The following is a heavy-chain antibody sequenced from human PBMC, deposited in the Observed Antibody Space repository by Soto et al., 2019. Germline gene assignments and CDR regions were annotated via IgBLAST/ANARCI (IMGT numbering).Heavy chain of an antibody. CDR3: ARDQAMVTAPLGY. J-gene: IGHJ4*02. Sequence: SVKVSCKTSGGTFSSYAISWVRQAPGQGLEWMGGIVPIVDTSTYAQKIQGRVTITADESTSTAYMELSSLRSEDTAVYYCARDQAMVTAPLGYWGQGTLVTVSS. D-gene: IGHD5-18*01. CDR1: GGTFSSYA. CDR2: IVPIVDTS. V-gene: IGHV1-69*13.